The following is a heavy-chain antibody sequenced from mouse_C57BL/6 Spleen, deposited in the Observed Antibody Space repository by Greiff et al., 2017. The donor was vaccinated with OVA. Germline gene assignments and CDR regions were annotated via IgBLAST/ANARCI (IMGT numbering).Heavy chain of an antibody. Sequence: EVKLVESGGDLVKPGGSLTLSCAASGFTFSSYGMSWVRPTPAKRLEWVATISSGGSNTYYPDSVKGRFTISRDNAKNPLYLQMSSLKSEDTAMYYCARPHPGPRCFDVWGTGTTVTVSS. CDR2: ISSGGSNT. J-gene: IGHJ1*03. CDR1: GFTFSSYG. CDR3: ARPHPGPRCFDV. V-gene: IGHV5-6*01.